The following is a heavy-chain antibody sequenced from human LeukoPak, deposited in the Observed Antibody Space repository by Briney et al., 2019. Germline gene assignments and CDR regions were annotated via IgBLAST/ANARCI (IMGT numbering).Heavy chain of an antibody. J-gene: IGHJ4*02. D-gene: IGHD2/OR15-2a*01. Sequence: SETLSLTCTVSGGSISSGGYYWSWIRQHPGKGLEWIGYIYYSGSTYYNPSLKSRVTISVDTSKNQFSLKLSSLTAADTAVFYCARGSMADYWGQGTLVTVSS. CDR1: GGSISSGGYY. CDR3: ARGSMADY. CDR2: IYYSGST. V-gene: IGHV4-30-4*08.